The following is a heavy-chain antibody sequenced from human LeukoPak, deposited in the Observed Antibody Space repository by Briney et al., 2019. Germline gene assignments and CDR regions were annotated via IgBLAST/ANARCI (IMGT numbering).Heavy chain of an antibody. D-gene: IGHD1-26*01. Sequence: SVKVSCKASGGTFSSYANSWVRQAPGQGLEWMGRIIPIFGTANYAQKFQGRVTITTDESTSTAYMELSSLRSEDTAVYYCARGPWELLYYFDYWGQGTLVTVSS. CDR3: ARGPWELLYYFDY. CDR2: IIPIFGTA. CDR1: GGTFSSYA. V-gene: IGHV1-69*05. J-gene: IGHJ4*02.